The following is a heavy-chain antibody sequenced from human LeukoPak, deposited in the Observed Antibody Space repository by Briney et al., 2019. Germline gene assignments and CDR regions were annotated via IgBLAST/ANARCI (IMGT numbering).Heavy chain of an antibody. CDR3: ARDSGSYDSSGYYSSLEFDY. CDR2: MKQDGSEK. CDR1: GFTFNSYW. J-gene: IGHJ4*02. D-gene: IGHD3-22*01. V-gene: IGHV3-7*01. Sequence: GGSLRLSCAASGFTFNSYWMSWVRQAPGKGLEWVAKMKQDGSEKYYVDSVKGRFTISRDNAKNSLYLQMNSLRAEDTAVYYCARDSGSYDSSGYYSSLEFDYWGQGTLVTVSS.